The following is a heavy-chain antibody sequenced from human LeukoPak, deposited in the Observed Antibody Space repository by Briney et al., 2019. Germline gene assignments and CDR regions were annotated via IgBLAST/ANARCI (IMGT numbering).Heavy chain of an antibody. CDR2: ISGSGGST. D-gene: IGHD6-13*01. CDR1: GFTFSSYA. J-gene: IGHJ1*01. V-gene: IGHV3-23*01. CDR3: ALPWGSSLYVGYFQH. Sequence: PGGSLRLSCAASGFTFSSYAMSWVRQAPGKGLEWVSAISGSGGSTYYADSVKGRFTISRDNSKNTLYLQMNSLRAEDTAVYYCALPWGSSLYVGYFQHWGQGTLVTVSS.